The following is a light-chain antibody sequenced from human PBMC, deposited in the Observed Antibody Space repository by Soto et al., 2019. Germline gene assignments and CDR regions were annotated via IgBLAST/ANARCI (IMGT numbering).Light chain of an antibody. CDR2: DVN. V-gene: IGLV2-14*03. CDR1: SSDIGGYNF. Sequence: QSSLTQPASVSGSPGQSVTISCAGTSSDIGGYNFVSWYQQHPGKAPKLMIYDVNQRPSGVSHRFSGSKSYNTASLTISGLQSEDEADYYCSSYAIGNIVLFGVGTKLTVL. J-gene: IGLJ2*01. CDR3: SSYAIGNIVL.